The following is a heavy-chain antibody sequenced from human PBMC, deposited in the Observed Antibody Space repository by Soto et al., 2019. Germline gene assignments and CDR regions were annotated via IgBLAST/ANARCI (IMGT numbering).Heavy chain of an antibody. CDR1: GYTFTGYY. J-gene: IGHJ6*02. D-gene: IGHD1-26*01. Sequence: QVQLVQSGTEVKRPGDSVKVSCKASGYTFTGYYVHWVRQAPGQGLEWMGWINPNSGDTYLAQRFQGRVTMNRDTSIGTAYMELRGVTSDDTAEYYCAKGGAIVAAGTRVYIYNAMDVWGQGTTVTVSS. CDR3: AKGGAIVAAGTRVYIYNAMDV. CDR2: INPNSGDT. V-gene: IGHV1-2*02.